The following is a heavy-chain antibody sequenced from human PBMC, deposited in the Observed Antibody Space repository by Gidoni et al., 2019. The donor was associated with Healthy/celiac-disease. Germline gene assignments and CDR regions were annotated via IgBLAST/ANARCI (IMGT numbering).Heavy chain of an antibody. J-gene: IGHJ4*02. V-gene: IGHV4-59*08. CDR1: GGSISSYY. CDR3: ARHRDYSFDY. Sequence: QVQLQASGPGLAKPSESLSLTCTVSGGSISSYYWSWIQQPPGKGLEWIGYIYYSGSTNYNPSLKSRVTISVDTSKNQFSLKLSSVTAADTAVYYCARHRDYSFDYWGQGTLVTVSS. CDR2: IYYSGST.